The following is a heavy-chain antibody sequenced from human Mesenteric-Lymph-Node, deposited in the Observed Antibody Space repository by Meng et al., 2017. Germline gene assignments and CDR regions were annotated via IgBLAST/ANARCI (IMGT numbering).Heavy chain of an antibody. J-gene: IGHJ4*02. D-gene: IGHD3-10*01. CDR1: GGPFSSYV. CDR2: ITPLFGTT. Sequence: QVQVGEAGGQVKKPGSWCKGSCKASGGPFSSYVISWVRQAPGQGLEWMGGITPLFGTTIYAQNFQGRITITADKSTSTVYMELSSLTSEDMAVYYCARGQGASSYGSGNYSPYLFDCWGQGTLVTVSS. CDR3: ARGQGASSYGSGNYSPYLFDC. V-gene: IGHV1-69*06.